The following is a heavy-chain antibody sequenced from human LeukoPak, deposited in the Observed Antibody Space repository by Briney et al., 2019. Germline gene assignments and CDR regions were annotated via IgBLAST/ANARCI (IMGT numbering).Heavy chain of an antibody. CDR1: GFNLSNFA. CDR2: ISSSSSTI. Sequence: GGSLRLSCAASGFNLSNFAMNWVRQAPGKGLEWVSYISSSSSTIYYADSVKGRFTISRDNAKNSLYLQMNSLRAEDTAVYYCARDQGGYYPWGQGTLVTVSS. D-gene: IGHD3-22*01. CDR3: ARDQGGYYP. V-gene: IGHV3-48*01. J-gene: IGHJ5*02.